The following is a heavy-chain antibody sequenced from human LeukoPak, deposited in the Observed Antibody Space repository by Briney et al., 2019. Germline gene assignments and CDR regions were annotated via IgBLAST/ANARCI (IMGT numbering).Heavy chain of an antibody. V-gene: IGHV1-69*13. Sequence: ASVKVSCKASGGTFSSYAISWVRQAPGQGLEWMGGIIPIFGTANYAQKFQGRVTITADESTSTAYMELSSLRSEDTAVYYCARDARDTAMRAFDIWGQGTMVTVSS. D-gene: IGHD5-18*01. CDR2: IIPIFGTA. CDR3: ARDARDTAMRAFDI. J-gene: IGHJ3*02. CDR1: GGTFSSYA.